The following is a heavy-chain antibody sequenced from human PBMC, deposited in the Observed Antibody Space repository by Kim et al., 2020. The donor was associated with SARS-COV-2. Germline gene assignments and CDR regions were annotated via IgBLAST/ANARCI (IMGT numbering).Heavy chain of an antibody. J-gene: IGHJ6*02. CDR3: TIAVAANYYYYGMDV. V-gene: IGHV4-39*01. Sequence: SLKSRVTISVDTSKNQFSLKLSSVTAADTAVYYCTIAVAANYYYYGMDVWGQGTTVTVSS. D-gene: IGHD6-19*01.